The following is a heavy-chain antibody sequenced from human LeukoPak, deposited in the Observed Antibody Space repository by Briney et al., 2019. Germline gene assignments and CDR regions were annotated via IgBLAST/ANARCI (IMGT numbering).Heavy chain of an antibody. CDR2: ISGSGGST. CDR3: AKATVYYDSSGYPYYFDY. Sequence: GGSLRLSCAASGFTFSSYAMSWVRQAPGKGLEWISAISGSGGSTYYADSVKGRFTISRDNSKNTLYLQMNSLRAEDTAVYYCAKATVYYDSSGYPYYFDYWGQGTLVTVSS. V-gene: IGHV3-23*01. J-gene: IGHJ4*02. D-gene: IGHD3-22*01. CDR1: GFTFSSYA.